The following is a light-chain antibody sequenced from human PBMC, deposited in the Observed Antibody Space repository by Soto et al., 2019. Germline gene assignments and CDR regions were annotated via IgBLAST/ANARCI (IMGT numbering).Light chain of an antibody. Sequence: IVLTQSPGTLSLSSGESCALSCRASLSVSSYLAWHQQKPGQAPRLLIYDASNRATGIPARFSGSGSGTHFTLTISSLEPEDFAVYYCQQRSNWPPAWTFGQGTKVDIK. V-gene: IGKV3-11*01. CDR1: LSVSSY. CDR3: QQRSNWPPAWT. CDR2: DAS. J-gene: IGKJ1*01.